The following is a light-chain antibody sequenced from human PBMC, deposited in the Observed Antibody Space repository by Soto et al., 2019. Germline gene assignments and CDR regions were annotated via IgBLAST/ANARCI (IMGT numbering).Light chain of an antibody. CDR2: DAS. V-gene: IGKV1-33*01. Sequence: DIQMTQSPSSLSASVVDRVIITCQASQVISKFLNWYQLKPGKAPKLLIFDASKLETGVTSRFSGRRSGTDFSFTISSLQPEDIATYYCQQYDNYPLTFGGGTRLEIK. J-gene: IGKJ5*01. CDR3: QQYDNYPLT. CDR1: QVISKF.